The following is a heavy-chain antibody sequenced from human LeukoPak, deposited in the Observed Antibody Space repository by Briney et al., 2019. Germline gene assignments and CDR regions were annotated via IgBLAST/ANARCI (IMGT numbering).Heavy chain of an antibody. CDR3: AKDLLDYYDSSGYPRGLDY. CDR1: GFTFSSYG. D-gene: IGHD3-22*01. CDR2: ISYDGSNK. V-gene: IGHV3-30*18. J-gene: IGHJ4*02. Sequence: GGSLRLSCADSGFTFSSYGMHWVRQAPGKGLEWVAVISYDGSNKYYADSVKGRFTISRDNSKNTLYLQMNSLRAEDTAVYYRAKDLLDYYDSSGYPRGLDYWGQGTLVTVSS.